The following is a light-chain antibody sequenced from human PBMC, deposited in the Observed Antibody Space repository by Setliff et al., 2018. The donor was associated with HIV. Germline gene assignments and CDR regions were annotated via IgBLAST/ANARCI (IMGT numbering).Light chain of an antibody. CDR3: SSYTGSDTFDV. J-gene: IGLJ1*01. Sequence: QSALTQPASVSGSPGQANTISCTGNNSDIGTYDLVSWYQQHPGRAPKLTIFEVKRRPSGVSNRFSGSKSGNTASLTISGLQAGDEATYFCSSYTGSDTFDVFGTGTKVTVL. CDR2: EVK. V-gene: IGLV2-23*02. CDR1: NSDIGTYDL.